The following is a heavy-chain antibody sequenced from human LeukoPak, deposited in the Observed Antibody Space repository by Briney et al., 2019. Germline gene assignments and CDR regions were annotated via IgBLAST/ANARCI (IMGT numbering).Heavy chain of an antibody. CDR2: IKQDGSEK. CDR1: GFTFSSYW. J-gene: IGHJ4*02. V-gene: IGHV3-7*01. CDR3: ARDILLGPLAQ. Sequence: PEGSLRLSCAASGFTFSSYWMSWVRQAPGKGLEWVANIKQDGSEKYYVDSVKGRFTISRDNAKNSLYLQMNSLRAEDTAVYYCARDILLGPLAQWGQGTLVTVSS. D-gene: IGHD3-10*01.